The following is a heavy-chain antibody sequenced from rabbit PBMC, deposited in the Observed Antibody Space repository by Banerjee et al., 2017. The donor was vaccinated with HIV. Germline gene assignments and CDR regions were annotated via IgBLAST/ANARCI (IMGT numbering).Heavy chain of an antibody. D-gene: IGHD4-1*01. Sequence: QEQLEESGGGLVQPEGSLTLTCTASGFSSTSSYYMCWVRQAPGKGLEWIACIDAGSSGITYYASWAKGRFTISKTSSTTVTLQMTSLTAADTATYFCARDLAGVIGWNFGLWGQGTLVTV. V-gene: IGHV1S45*01. CDR1: GFSSTSSYY. J-gene: IGHJ4*01. CDR2: IDAGSSGIT. CDR3: ARDLAGVIGWNFGL.